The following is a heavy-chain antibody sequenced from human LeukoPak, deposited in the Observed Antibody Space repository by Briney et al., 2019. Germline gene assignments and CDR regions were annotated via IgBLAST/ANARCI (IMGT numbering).Heavy chain of an antibody. Sequence: ASETLSLTCTVSGYSISSGYYRGWIRQPPGKGLEWIGSIYHSGSTYYNPSLKSRVTISVDTSKNQFSLKLSSVTAADTAVYYCASRMATIIFFDYWGQGTLVTVSS. V-gene: IGHV4-38-2*02. CDR3: ASRMATIIFFDY. J-gene: IGHJ4*02. CDR1: GYSISSGYY. D-gene: IGHD5-24*01. CDR2: IYHSGST.